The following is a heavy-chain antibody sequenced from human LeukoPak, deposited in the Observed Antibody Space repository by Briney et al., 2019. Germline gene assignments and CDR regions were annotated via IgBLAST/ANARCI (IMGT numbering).Heavy chain of an antibody. D-gene: IGHD3-3*01. J-gene: IGHJ3*02. CDR3: AREAVTPTYLYDFWSGYAFDI. CDR1: GFTFSSYA. V-gene: IGHV3-30-3*01. CDR2: ISYDGSNK. Sequence: GGSLRLSCAASGFTFSSYAMHWVRQAPGKGLEWVAVISYDGSNKYYADSVKGRFTISRDNSKSTLYLQMNGLRAEDTAVYYCAREAVTPTYLYDFWSGYAFDIWGQGTMVTVSS.